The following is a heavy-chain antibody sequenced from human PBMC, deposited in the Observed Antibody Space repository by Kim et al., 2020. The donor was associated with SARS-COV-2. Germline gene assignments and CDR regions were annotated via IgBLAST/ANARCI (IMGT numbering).Heavy chain of an antibody. CDR3: AESGRGWLEYFRH. V-gene: IGHV3-73*01. J-gene: IGHJ1*01. D-gene: IGHD6-19*01. Sequence: GGSLRLSCAASGFSFSDSAMHWVRQAPGKGLEWVARIRSKAQNYTPAYAASVTGRFTMSRDDSKNMAFLQMNSLKTGDTAVYYCAESGRGWLEYFRHWGQDTLVTVSS. CDR2: IRSKAQNYTP. CDR1: GFSFSDSA.